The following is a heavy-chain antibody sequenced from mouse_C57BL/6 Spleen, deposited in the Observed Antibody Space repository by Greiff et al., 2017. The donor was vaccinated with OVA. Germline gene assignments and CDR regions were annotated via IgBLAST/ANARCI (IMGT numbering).Heavy chain of an antibody. J-gene: IGHJ1*03. CDR2: INPNNGGT. D-gene: IGHD1-1*01. V-gene: IGHV1-26*01. CDR3: ARSGYYGSISYWYFDV. Sequence: EVQLQQSGPELVKPGASVKISCKASGYTFTDYYMNWVKQSHGKSLEWIGDINPNNGGTSYNQKFKGKATLTVDKSSSTAYMELRSLTSEDSAVYYCARSGYYGSISYWYFDVWGTGTTVTVSS. CDR1: GYTFTDYY.